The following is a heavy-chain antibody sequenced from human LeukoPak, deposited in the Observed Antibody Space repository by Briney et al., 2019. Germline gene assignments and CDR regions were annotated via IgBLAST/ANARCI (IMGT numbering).Heavy chain of an antibody. CDR1: GYTFTSYG. CDR3: AREYYDFWSGYRTYYFDY. CDR2: ISAYNGNT. V-gene: IGHV1-18*01. Sequence: EASVKVSCKASGYTFTSYGISWVRQAPGQGLEWMGWISAYNGNTNYAQKLQGRVTMTTDTSTSTAYMELRGLRSDDTAVYYCAREYYDFWSGYRTYYFDYWGQGTLVTVSS. D-gene: IGHD3-3*01. J-gene: IGHJ4*02.